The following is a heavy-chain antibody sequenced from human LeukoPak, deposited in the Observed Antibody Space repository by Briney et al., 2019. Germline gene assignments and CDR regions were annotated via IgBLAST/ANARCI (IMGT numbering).Heavy chain of an antibody. V-gene: IGHV3-74*01. J-gene: IGHJ5*02. CDR3: VRGALRDCSYTSCTRGNWFDP. CDR2: INADGSGT. D-gene: IGHD2-2*01. Sequence: TGGSLRLSCAASGFTFSSHWMHWVLHAPEKGLSGVAHINADGSGTYYAAYVKGRFTISRDNAKNTLYLQMHSLTAEDTAVYYCVRGALRDCSYTSCTRGNWFDPWGQGTLVTVSS. CDR1: GFTFSSHW.